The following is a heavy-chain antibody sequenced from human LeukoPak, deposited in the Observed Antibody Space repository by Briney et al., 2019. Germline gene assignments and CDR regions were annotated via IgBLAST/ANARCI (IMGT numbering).Heavy chain of an antibody. Sequence: GESLKISCKASGYSFPSYWIGWVRQMPGKGLEWMGIIDPSDSETRYTPSFQGQVTISVDKSLTTAYLQWNSLKASDTAMYFCARQTAMVRSGDYWGQGTLVTVSS. J-gene: IGHJ4*02. CDR1: GYSFPSYW. V-gene: IGHV5-51*01. CDR3: ARQTAMVRSGDY. D-gene: IGHD5-18*01. CDR2: IDPSDSET.